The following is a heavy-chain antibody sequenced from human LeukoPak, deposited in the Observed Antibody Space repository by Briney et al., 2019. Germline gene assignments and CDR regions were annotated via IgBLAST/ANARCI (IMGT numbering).Heavy chain of an antibody. Sequence: SETLSLTCTVSGGSISSYYWSWIRQPPGKGLEWIGYIYYSGSTNYNPSLKSRVTISVDTSKNQFSLKLSSVTAADTAVYYCARAWYYDFWSGSLGDYYYMDVWGKGTTVTVSS. D-gene: IGHD3-3*01. CDR3: ARAWYYDFWSGSLGDYYYMDV. CDR2: IYYSGST. J-gene: IGHJ6*03. V-gene: IGHV4-59*01. CDR1: GGSISSYY.